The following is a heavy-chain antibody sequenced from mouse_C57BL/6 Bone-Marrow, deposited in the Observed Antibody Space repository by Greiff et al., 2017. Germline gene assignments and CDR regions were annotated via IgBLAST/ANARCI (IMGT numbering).Heavy chain of an antibody. CDR1: GYTFTDYY. J-gene: IGHJ1*03. V-gene: IGHV1-19*01. CDR2: INPYNGGT. D-gene: IGHD1-1*01. CDR3: ARNLHGSSPYWYFDV. Sequence: EVQGVESGPVLVKPGASVKMSCKASGYTFTDYYMNWVKQSHGKSLEWIGVINPYNGGTSYNQKFKGKATLTVDKSSSTAYMELNSLTSEDSAVYYCARNLHGSSPYWYFDVWGTGTTGTVSS.